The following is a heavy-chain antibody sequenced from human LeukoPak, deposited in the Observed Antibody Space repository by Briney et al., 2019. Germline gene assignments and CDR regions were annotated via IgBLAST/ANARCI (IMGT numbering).Heavy chain of an antibody. J-gene: IGHJ4*02. Sequence: PSETLSLTCTVSGGSISSGGYYWSWIRQHPGKGLEWIGYSYYSGSTYYNPSLKSLVTISVDTSKHQFSLKLRSVTAADTAVYYCARGSVVPATLFDYWGQGTLVPVSS. D-gene: IGHD2-2*01. V-gene: IGHV4-31*01. CDR1: GGSISSGGYY. CDR2: SYYSGST. CDR3: ARGSVVPATLFDY.